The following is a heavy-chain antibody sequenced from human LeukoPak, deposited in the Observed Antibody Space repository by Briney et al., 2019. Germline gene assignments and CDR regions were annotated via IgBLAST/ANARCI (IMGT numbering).Heavy chain of an antibody. D-gene: IGHD3-10*01. V-gene: IGHV1-18*01. Sequence: GASVNVSCKASGYTFTSYGISWVRQAPGQGLEWMGWISAYNGNTNYAQKLQGRVTMTTDTSTSTAYMELRSLRSDDTAVYYCARDRDYYGSGSYQDVDYWGQGTLVNVSS. CDR3: ARDRDYYGSGSYQDVDY. CDR1: GYTFTSYG. CDR2: ISAYNGNT. J-gene: IGHJ4*02.